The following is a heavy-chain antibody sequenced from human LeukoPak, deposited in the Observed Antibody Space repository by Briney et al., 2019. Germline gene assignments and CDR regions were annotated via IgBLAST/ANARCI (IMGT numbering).Heavy chain of an antibody. CDR2: ISFDGGNE. V-gene: IGHV3-30-3*01. CDR1: GFTFSSYA. Sequence: TGGSLRLSCAASGFTFSSYAMSWVRQAPGKGLEWVAVISFDGGNEDYADSVEGRFTLSRDTSKNMVYLQMNSLTVEDTAVYYCARGAERFGEFVSQFDYWGQGTLVTVSS. D-gene: IGHD3-10*01. CDR3: ARGAERFGEFVSQFDY. J-gene: IGHJ4*02.